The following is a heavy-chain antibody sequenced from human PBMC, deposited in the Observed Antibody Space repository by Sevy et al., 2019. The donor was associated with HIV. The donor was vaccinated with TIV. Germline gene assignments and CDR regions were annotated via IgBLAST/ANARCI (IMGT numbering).Heavy chain of an antibody. Sequence: GGSLRLSCAASDFTFSVAWMNWVRQAPGKGLEWVGRIKSKVDGGTAHYVAPVEGRFTISRDDSRNTLYLEMNGLKTEDKAMYYCTTDLLGRSSGWHNDYWGQGTLVTVSS. CDR2: IKSKVDGGTA. CDR3: TTDLLGRSSGWHNDY. D-gene: IGHD6-19*01. J-gene: IGHJ4*02. V-gene: IGHV3-15*07. CDR1: DFTFSVAW.